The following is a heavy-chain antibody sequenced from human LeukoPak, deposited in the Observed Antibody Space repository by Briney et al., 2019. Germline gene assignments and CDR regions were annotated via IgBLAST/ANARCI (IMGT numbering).Heavy chain of an antibody. V-gene: IGHV3-21*01. Sequence: KPGGSLRLSCAASGFTFSSYSMNWVRQAPGKGLEWVSSTSSSSSYIYYADSVKGRFTISRDNAKNSLYLQMDSLRAEDTAVYYCARDRDGYNSEASDYWGQGTLVTVSS. CDR1: GFTFSSYS. CDR2: TSSSSSYI. D-gene: IGHD5-24*01. J-gene: IGHJ4*02. CDR3: ARDRDGYNSEASDY.